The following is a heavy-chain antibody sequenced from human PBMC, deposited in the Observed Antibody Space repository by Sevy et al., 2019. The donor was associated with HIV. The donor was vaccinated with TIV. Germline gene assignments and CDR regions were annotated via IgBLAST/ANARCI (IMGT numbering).Heavy chain of an antibody. CDR1: GFTFTNAW. Sequence: GGSLRLSCAASGFTFTNAWMSWVRQAPGKGLEWVGRIKSKTEAAARDFAAPVKGRFAISRDDAKDTLYLQMDSLKTEDTGVYYCTAGVGGSDFDYWGQGILVTVSS. CDR3: TAGVGGSDFDY. CDR2: IKSKTEAAAR. D-gene: IGHD1-26*01. J-gene: IGHJ4*02. V-gene: IGHV3-15*01.